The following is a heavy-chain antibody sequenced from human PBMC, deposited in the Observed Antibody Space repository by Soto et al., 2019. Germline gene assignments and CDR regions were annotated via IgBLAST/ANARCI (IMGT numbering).Heavy chain of an antibody. CDR2: ISYDGSNK. V-gene: IGHV3-30*18. Sequence: GGSLRLSCAASGFTFSSYGMHWVRQAPGKGLEWVAVISYDGSNKYYADPVKGRFTISRDNSKNTLYLQMNSLRAEDTAVYYCAKGPFATNYYYYGMDVWGQGTTVTVSS. D-gene: IGHD1-26*01. J-gene: IGHJ6*02. CDR1: GFTFSSYG. CDR3: AKGPFATNYYYYGMDV.